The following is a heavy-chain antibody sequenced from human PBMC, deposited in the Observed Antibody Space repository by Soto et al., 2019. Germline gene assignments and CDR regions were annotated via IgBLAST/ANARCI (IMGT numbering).Heavy chain of an antibody. CDR3: ARRGIAARKNWFDP. D-gene: IGHD6-6*01. Sequence: QVQLVQSGAEVKKPGASVKVSCKASGYTFTSYDINWVRQATGQGLEWMGWMNPNSGNTGYAQKFQGRVTMTRNTSRSTAYMELSSLRSEDTAVYYCARRGIAARKNWFDPWGQGTLVTVSS. CDR1: GYTFTSYD. CDR2: MNPNSGNT. J-gene: IGHJ5*02. V-gene: IGHV1-8*01.